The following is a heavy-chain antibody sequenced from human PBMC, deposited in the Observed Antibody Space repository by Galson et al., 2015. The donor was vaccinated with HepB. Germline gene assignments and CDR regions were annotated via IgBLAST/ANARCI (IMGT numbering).Heavy chain of an antibody. CDR2: IIPILGIA. J-gene: IGHJ4*02. D-gene: IGHD1-26*01. CDR1: GGTFSSYA. CDR3: AREGGGSYYGDY. Sequence: SVKVSCKASGGTFSSYAISWVRQAPGQGLEWMGRIIPILGIANYAQKFQGRVTITADKSTSTAYMELSSLRSEDTAVYYCAREGGGSYYGDYWGQGTLVTVSS. V-gene: IGHV1-69*04.